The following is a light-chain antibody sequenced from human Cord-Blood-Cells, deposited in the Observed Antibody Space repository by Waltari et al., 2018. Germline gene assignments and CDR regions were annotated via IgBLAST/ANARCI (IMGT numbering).Light chain of an antibody. CDR3: SSYTSSSTFWV. Sequence: QSALTQPASVSGSPGRSITIPCTGTSSDVGGYNYVSWYQQHPGKAPKLMIYDVSKRPSGVSNRFSGSKSGNTASLTISGLQAEDEADYYCSSYTSSSTFWVFGGGTKLTVL. V-gene: IGLV2-14*01. CDR2: DVS. CDR1: SSDVGGYNY. J-gene: IGLJ3*02.